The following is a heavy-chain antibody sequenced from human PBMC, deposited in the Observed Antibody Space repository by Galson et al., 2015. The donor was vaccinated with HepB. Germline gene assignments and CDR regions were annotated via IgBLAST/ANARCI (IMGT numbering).Heavy chain of an antibody. CDR3: AKAQTPSPPPYYYYYGMDV. CDR1: GFTFSSYA. J-gene: IGHJ6*02. V-gene: IGHV3-23*01. CDR2: ISGSGGST. Sequence: SLRLSCAASGFTFSSYAMSWVRQAPGKGLEWVSAISGSGGSTYYADSVKGRFTISRDNSKNTLYLQMNSLRAEDTAVYYCAKAQTPSPPPYYYYYGMDVWGQGTTVTVSS.